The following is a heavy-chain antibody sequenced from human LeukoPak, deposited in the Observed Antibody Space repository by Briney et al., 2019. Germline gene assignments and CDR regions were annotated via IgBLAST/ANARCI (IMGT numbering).Heavy chain of an antibody. J-gene: IGHJ5*02. V-gene: IGHV4-39*01. Sequence: PSETLSLTCTVSGGSISSSSYYWGWIRQPPGKGLEWIGSIYYSGSTYYNPSLKSRVTISVDTSKNRFSLKLSSVTAADTAVYYCARPGRFGEFLFDPWGQGTLVTVSS. CDR1: GGSISSSSYY. CDR2: IYYSGST. D-gene: IGHD3-10*01. CDR3: ARPGRFGEFLFDP.